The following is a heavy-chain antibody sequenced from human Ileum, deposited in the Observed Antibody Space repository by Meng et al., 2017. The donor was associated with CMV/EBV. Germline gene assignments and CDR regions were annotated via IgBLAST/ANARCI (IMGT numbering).Heavy chain of an antibody. Sequence: GGSLRLSCAASGFTFSDYSMSWVRQAPGKGLEWISYISNSGSTIFYADSVKGRFTISRDNAKNSVYLQMNSLGAEDTAVYYCAREASLYYGSGSYYNDYWGQGTRVTVSS. CDR3: AREASLYYGSGSYYNDY. J-gene: IGHJ4*02. D-gene: IGHD3-10*01. V-gene: IGHV3-11*01. CDR2: ISNSGSTI. CDR1: GFTFSDYS.